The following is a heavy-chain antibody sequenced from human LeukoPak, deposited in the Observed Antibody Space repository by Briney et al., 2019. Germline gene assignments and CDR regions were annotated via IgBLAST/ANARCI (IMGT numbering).Heavy chain of an antibody. J-gene: IGHJ4*02. CDR1: GGSISSYY. CDR2: IYYSGST. Sequence: PSETLSLTCTVSGGSISSYYWSWIRQPPGKGLEWIGYIYYSGSTNYNPSLKSRVTISVDTSKNQFSLQLNSVTPEDTAVYYCARGTSQWLALYDYWGQGTLVTVSS. V-gene: IGHV4-59*12. CDR3: ARGTSQWLALYDY. D-gene: IGHD6-19*01.